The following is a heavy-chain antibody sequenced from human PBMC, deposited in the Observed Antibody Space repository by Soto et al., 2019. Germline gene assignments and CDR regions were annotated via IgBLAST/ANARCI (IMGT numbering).Heavy chain of an antibody. CDR1: GYTFTGYY. J-gene: IGHJ5*02. CDR3: ARGGGIAAAGTAFSWFDP. CDR2: INPNSGGT. V-gene: IGHV1-2*02. Sequence: ASVKVSCKASGYTFTGYYMHWVRQAPGQGLEWMGWINPNSGGTNYAQKFQGRVTMTRDTSISTAYMELSRLGSDDTAVYYCARGGGIAAAGTAFSWFDPWGQGTLITVSS. D-gene: IGHD6-13*01.